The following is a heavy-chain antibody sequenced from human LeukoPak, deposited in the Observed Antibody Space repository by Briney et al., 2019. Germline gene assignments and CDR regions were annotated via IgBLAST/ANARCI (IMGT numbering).Heavy chain of an antibody. V-gene: IGHV3-21*01. J-gene: IGHJ4*02. Sequence: GGSLRLSCAASGFTFSSYNMNWVRQAPGKGLEWVSSISSSSSYIYYADSAKGRFTITRDNAKNTLYLQMNSLRAEDTAVYYCAREKAVGTVTTIDYWGQGTLVTVSS. D-gene: IGHD4-17*01. CDR1: GFTFSSYN. CDR3: AREKAVGTVTTIDY. CDR2: ISSSSSYI.